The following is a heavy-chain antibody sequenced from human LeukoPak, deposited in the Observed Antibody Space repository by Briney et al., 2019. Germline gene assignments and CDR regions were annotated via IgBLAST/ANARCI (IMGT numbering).Heavy chain of an antibody. CDR3: ARRLTAGLWFGELLFFDY. CDR2: IYPGDSDT. Sequence: GESLKISCKGSGYSFTSYWIGWVRQMPGKGLEWMGIIYPGDSDTRYSPSFQGQVTISADKSISTAYLQWSSLKASDTAMYYCARRLTAGLWFGELLFFDYWGQGTLVTVSS. V-gene: IGHV5-51*01. J-gene: IGHJ4*02. CDR1: GYSFTSYW. D-gene: IGHD3-10*01.